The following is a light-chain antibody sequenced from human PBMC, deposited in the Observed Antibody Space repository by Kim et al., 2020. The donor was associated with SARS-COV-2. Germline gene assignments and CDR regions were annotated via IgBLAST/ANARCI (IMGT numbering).Light chain of an antibody. Sequence: SPGERATRSCRASQSVADYLAWYQQKPGQAPRLLIYDTSIRATGIPARFSGSGAGTDFTLTISSLEPEDFAVYYCQQRTNWPGITVGQGTRLEIK. CDR2: DTS. V-gene: IGKV3-11*01. CDR3: QQRTNWPGIT. J-gene: IGKJ5*01. CDR1: QSVADY.